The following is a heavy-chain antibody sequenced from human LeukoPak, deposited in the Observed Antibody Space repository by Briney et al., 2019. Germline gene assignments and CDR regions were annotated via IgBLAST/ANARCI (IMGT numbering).Heavy chain of an antibody. CDR1: GYTFTVNY. V-gene: IGHV1-2*02. CDR3: TRGAGTSWFDY. CDR2: MDPNSGVT. Sequence: ASLKVSCKPSGYTFTVNYLHWVRQAPGQGLEWVGCMDPNSGVTVYAQNFQGRVTMTRDTSISTAYMELSSLASDDTAVYYCTRGAGTSWFDYWGQGSLVTVSS. D-gene: IGHD2-2*01. J-gene: IGHJ4*02.